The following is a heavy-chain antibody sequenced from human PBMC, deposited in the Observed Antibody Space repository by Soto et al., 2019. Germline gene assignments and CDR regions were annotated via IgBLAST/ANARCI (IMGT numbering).Heavy chain of an antibody. CDR1: GFTFSGHW. Sequence: EVHLVESGGGLVQPGGSLRLSCAASGFTFSGHWMSWVRQAPGKGLEWVAHIKQDGSETFYVGSVKGRFTISRDNAKNSLDLQMNSLRAEDTALYYCARDRAFCSGTNCRSGSIYYYYMDVWGNGTTVTVSS. D-gene: IGHD2-2*01. J-gene: IGHJ6*03. V-gene: IGHV3-7*01. CDR3: ARDRAFCSGTNCRSGSIYYYYMDV. CDR2: IKQDGSET.